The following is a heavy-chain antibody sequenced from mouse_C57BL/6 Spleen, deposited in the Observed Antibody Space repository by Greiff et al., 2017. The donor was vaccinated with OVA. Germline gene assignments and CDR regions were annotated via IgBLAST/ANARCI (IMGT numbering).Heavy chain of an antibody. CDR1: GYTFTSYW. CDR2: IYPGSGST. D-gene: IGHD1-1*01. J-gene: IGHJ4*01. Sequence: QVQLQQPGAELVEPGASVKMSCKASGYTFTSYWITWVKQRPGQGLEWIGDIYPGSGSTNYNEKFKSKATLTVDTSSSTAYMQLSSLTSEDSAVYYCARWGYYGSRGAMDYWGQGTSVTVSS. V-gene: IGHV1-55*01. CDR3: ARWGYYGSRGAMDY.